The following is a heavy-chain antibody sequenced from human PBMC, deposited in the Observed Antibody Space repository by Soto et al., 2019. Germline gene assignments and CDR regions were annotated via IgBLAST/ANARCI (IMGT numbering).Heavy chain of an antibody. V-gene: IGHV3-74*01. CDR2: INSDGSST. Sequence: EVQLVESGGGLVQPGGSLRLSCAASGFTFSSYWMHWVRQAPGKGLVWVSRINSDGSSTSYADSVKGRFTISRDNAKNTLYLQMNSLRAEDTAVYYCARPPYSSRLGDFQHWGQGTLVTVSS. D-gene: IGHD6-13*01. J-gene: IGHJ1*01. CDR3: ARPPYSSRLGDFQH. CDR1: GFTFSSYW.